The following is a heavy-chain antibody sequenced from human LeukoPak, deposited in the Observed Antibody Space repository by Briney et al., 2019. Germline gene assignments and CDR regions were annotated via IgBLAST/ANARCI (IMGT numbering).Heavy chain of an antibody. V-gene: IGHV1-2*06. J-gene: IGHJ4*02. CDR1: GYTFTAYF. D-gene: IGHD1-26*01. CDR2: INPNSGGT. CDR3: ARAAGGTDY. Sequence: ASVNVSCKASGYTFTAYFMHWVRQAPGQGLEWMGRINPNSGGTXXXQKFQGRVTMTRDTSINTAYMELSRLRSDDTAVYYCARAAGGTDYWGQGTLVTVSS.